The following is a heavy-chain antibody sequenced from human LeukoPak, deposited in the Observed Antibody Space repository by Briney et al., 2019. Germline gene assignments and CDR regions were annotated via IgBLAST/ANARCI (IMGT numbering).Heavy chain of an antibody. CDR1: GGSISSYY. CDR3: ARAIPAARGYCSGGSCYSTIFDY. Sequence: SETLSLTCTVSGGSISSYYWSWIRQPPGKGLEWIGYIYYSGSTNYNPSLKSRVTISVDTSKNQFSLKLSSVTAADTAVYYCARAIPAARGYCSGGSCYSTIFDYWGQGTLVTVSS. D-gene: IGHD2-15*01. V-gene: IGHV4-59*01. J-gene: IGHJ4*02. CDR2: IYYSGST.